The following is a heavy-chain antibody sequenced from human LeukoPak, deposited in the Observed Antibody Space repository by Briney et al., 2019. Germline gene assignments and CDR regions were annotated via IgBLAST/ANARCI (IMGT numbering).Heavy chain of an antibody. CDR2: ISWNSGSI. V-gene: IGHV3-9*01. CDR3: AKDIYDYGDYGTNAFDI. D-gene: IGHD4-17*01. CDR1: GFTFDDYA. J-gene: IGHJ3*02. Sequence: PGGSLRLSCEASGFTFDDYAPHWFGQAPGRGLEGVSGISWNSGSIGYADSVKGRFTISRDNAKNSLYLQMNSLRAEDTALYYCAKDIYDYGDYGTNAFDIWGQGTMVTVSS.